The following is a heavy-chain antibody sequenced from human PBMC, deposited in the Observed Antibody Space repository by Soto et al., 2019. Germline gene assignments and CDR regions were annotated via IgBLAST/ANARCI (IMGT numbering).Heavy chain of an antibody. J-gene: IGHJ4*02. CDR3: ARIIAEAGTGFDF. D-gene: IGHD6-19*01. CDR2: IYPGDSDI. Sequence: GESLKISCQGSGYTFISYWIAWVSQMPGKGLEWMGIIYPGDSDIRYNPSFQGQVTISADKSISTAYLQWSSLKASDTAMYYCARIIAEAGTGFDFWGQGTLVTVSS. CDR1: GYTFISYW. V-gene: IGHV5-51*01.